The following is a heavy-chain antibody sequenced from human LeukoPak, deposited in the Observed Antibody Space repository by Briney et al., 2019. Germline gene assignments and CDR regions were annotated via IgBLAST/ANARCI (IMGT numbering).Heavy chain of an antibody. D-gene: IGHD6-13*01. CDR2: IYYSGST. CDR1: GGSISSYY. V-gene: IGHV4-59*08. J-gene: IGHJ4*02. Sequence: PSETLSLTCTVSGGSISSYYWGWVRQPPGKGLEWIGYIYYSGSTNYNPSLKSRVTISVDTSKNQFSLKLSSVTAADTAVYYCARHLQQLVPNHDLFFDYWGQGTLVTVSS. CDR3: ARHLQQLVPNHDLFFDY.